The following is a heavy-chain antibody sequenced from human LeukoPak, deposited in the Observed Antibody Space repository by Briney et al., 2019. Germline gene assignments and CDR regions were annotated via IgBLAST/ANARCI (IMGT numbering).Heavy chain of an antibody. V-gene: IGHV3-15*01. Sequence: GGSLRLSCAASGFTFSNAWMSWVRQAPGKGLEWVGRLKSKAVGGTTDYAAPVKGRFTISRDDSKNTLYLQMNSLRAEDTAVFYCARCQEHEAFDVWGQGTMVTVSS. CDR3: ARCQEHEAFDV. CDR1: GFTFSNAW. J-gene: IGHJ3*01. CDR2: LKSKAVGGTT. D-gene: IGHD5-24*01.